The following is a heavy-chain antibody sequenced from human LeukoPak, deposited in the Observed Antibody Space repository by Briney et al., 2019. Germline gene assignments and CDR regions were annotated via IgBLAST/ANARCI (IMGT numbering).Heavy chain of an antibody. Sequence: PGGSLRLSRAASGFTLSSYTMNWVRQAPGKGLEWVSSISGSGDYIYYADSVKGRFTISRDNAKNSLYLQMNSLRAEDTAVYYCARVNIVATIWSPFDFWGQGTLVTVSS. CDR3: ARVNIVATIWSPFDF. CDR2: ISGSGDYI. J-gene: IGHJ4*02. CDR1: GFTLSSYT. D-gene: IGHD5-12*01. V-gene: IGHV3-21*01.